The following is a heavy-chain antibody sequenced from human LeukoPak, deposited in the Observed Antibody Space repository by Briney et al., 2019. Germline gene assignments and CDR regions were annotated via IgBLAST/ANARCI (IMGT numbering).Heavy chain of an antibody. V-gene: IGHV4-34*01. CDR2: INHSGST. CDR3: ARKPSMVRGPVYYYYGMDV. D-gene: IGHD3-10*01. CDR1: SGSFSGYY. Sequence: SETLSLTCAVYSGSFSGYYWSWIRQPPGKGLEWIGEINHSGSTNYNPSLKSRVTISVDTSKNQFSLKLSSVTAADTAVYYCARKPSMVRGPVYYYYGMDVWGQGTTVTVSS. J-gene: IGHJ6*02.